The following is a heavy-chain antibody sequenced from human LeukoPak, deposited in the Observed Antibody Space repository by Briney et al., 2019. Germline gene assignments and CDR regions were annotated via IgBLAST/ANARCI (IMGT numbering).Heavy chain of an antibody. CDR2: ISPKSDFI. J-gene: IGHJ5*02. D-gene: IGHD3-9*01. CDR3: ARADCSASTCYLRRSWFDP. V-gene: IGHV3-21*01. Sequence: PGGSLRLSCTASGFSINSYDMNWVRQAPGKGLEWVSSISPKSDFIYYSDSVRGRFTISRDNADNSLYLQMNSLRAEDTAVYYCARADCSASTCYLRRSWFDPWGQGTLVTVSS. CDR1: GFSINSYD.